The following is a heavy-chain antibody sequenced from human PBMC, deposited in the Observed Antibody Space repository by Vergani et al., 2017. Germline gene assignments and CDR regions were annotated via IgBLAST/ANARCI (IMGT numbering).Heavy chain of an antibody. D-gene: IGHD7-27*01. CDR1: GFTFSSYA. Sequence: EVQLLESGGGLVQPGGSLRLSCGASGFTFSSYAMTWVRQAPGKGLEWVSAISGSGGNTFYTDSVKGRFTISRDNSKNTLYLQMNSLRAEDTAVYYCANSAKLGSFDYWGQGTLVTVSS. CDR2: ISGSGGNT. V-gene: IGHV3-23*01. CDR3: ANSAKLGSFDY. J-gene: IGHJ4*02.